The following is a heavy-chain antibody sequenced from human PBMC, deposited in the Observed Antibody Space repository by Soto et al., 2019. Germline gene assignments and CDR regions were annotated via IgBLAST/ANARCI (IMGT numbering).Heavy chain of an antibody. V-gene: IGHV5-51*01. CDR2: IYPGDSDT. CDR1: GYSFTSYW. D-gene: IGHD5-18*01. Sequence: GESLKISCKGSGYSFTSYWIGWVRQMPGKGLEWMGIIYPGDSDTRHSPSFQGQVTISADKSISTAYLQCSSLKASDTAMYYCARQRIQLWYDAFDIWGQGTMVTVSS. J-gene: IGHJ3*02. CDR3: ARQRIQLWYDAFDI.